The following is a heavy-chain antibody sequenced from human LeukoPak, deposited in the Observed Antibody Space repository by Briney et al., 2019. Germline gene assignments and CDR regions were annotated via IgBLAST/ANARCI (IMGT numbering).Heavy chain of an antibody. Sequence: SETLSLTCAVYGGSFSGYYWSWIRQPPGKGLEWIGEINHSGSTNHNPSLKSRVTISVDTSKNQFSLKLSSVTAADTAVYYCARGRGPFDPWGQGTLVTVSS. D-gene: IGHD3-10*01. CDR2: INHSGST. V-gene: IGHV4-34*01. J-gene: IGHJ5*02. CDR1: GGSFSGYY. CDR3: ARGRGPFDP.